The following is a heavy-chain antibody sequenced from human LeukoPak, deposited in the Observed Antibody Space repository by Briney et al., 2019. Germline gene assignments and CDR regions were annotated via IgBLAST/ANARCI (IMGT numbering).Heavy chain of an antibody. Sequence: SETLSLTCTVSGFSMRSYYWSWIRQPPGRGLEWIGYVFSSGRTDYNPSLKSRVTMSVVTSRNQFSLNLRSVTAADTAVYYCTRGGWLRFDYWGQGIMVTVCS. CDR2: VFSSGRT. CDR1: GFSMRSYY. V-gene: IGHV4-59*01. D-gene: IGHD5-12*01. J-gene: IGHJ4*02. CDR3: TRGGWLRFDY.